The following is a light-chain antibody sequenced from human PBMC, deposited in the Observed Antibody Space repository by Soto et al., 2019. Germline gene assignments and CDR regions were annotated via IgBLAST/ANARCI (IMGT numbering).Light chain of an antibody. Sequence: QSRKRQPASVSGAPGHSITISCTGTSSDVGANSCVSWYQQHPGKAPKLMICEVSNRPSGVSNRFSGSKSGNTASLTISGLQAEEEADYYCNSYTNTGARVFGTGTKVTVL. CDR3: NSYTNTGARV. CDR1: SSDVGANSC. CDR2: EVS. V-gene: IGLV2-14*01. J-gene: IGLJ1*01.